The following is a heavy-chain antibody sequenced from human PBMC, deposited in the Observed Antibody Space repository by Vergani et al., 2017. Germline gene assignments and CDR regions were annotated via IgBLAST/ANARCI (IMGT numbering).Heavy chain of an antibody. CDR2: INHSGST. V-gene: IGHV4-34*01. Sequence: QVPLQQWGAGLLKPSETLSLTCAVYGGSFSGYYWSWIRQPPGKGLEWIGEINHSGSTNYNPALKSRVTISVDTSKNQFSLKLSSVTAADTAVYYCARIKPGTGVVPFDYWGQGTLVTVSS. D-gene: IGHD3-3*01. CDR3: ARIKPGTGVVPFDY. CDR1: GGSFSGYY. J-gene: IGHJ4*02.